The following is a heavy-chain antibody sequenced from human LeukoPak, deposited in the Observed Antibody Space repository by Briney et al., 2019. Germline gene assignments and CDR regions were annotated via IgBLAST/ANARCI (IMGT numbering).Heavy chain of an antibody. Sequence: GGSLRLSCAVSGLTLSNYGMRWVRQAPGKGVEWVAGISDGGGSRNYADSVKARFTISRDNPKTTLYLRMSSLRAEDTAVYFCAKRGVVIRAVIIVGFHKEAYYFDYWGQGALVTVSS. D-gene: IGHD3-10*01. J-gene: IGHJ4*02. CDR1: GLTLSNYG. CDR3: AKRGVVIRAVIIVGFHKEAYYFDY. V-gene: IGHV3-23*01. CDR2: ISDGGGSR.